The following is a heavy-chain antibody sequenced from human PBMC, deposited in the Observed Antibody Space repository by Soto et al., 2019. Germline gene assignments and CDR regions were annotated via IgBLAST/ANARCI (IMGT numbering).Heavy chain of an antibody. CDR3: ARGLTSGDH. CDR2: INPNGGST. J-gene: IGHJ4*02. CDR1: GYTFTSFY. Sequence: QVQLVQSGAEVKNPGASVKVSCKASGYTFTSFYIHWVRQAPGQGLEWMSIINPNGGSTNYAQNLQGRVTLTRETSTNTVHMELSSLRSEDTAVYSCARGLTSGDHWGQGTLVTVSS. D-gene: IGHD2-21*01. V-gene: IGHV1-46*01.